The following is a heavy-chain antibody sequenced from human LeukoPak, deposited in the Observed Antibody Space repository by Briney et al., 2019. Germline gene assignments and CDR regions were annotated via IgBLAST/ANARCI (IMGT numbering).Heavy chain of an antibody. CDR1: GFTFSNFC. CDR2: IYYDGSNE. CDR3: ARAKPGADAFDI. Sequence: GGSLRLSCAAAGFTFSNFCMHCVSHAPGEGMEWVAAIYYDGSNEFYVDSVKGRFTISRDDSKSTLYLQMSGLRAEDTAVYYCARAKPGADAFDIWGQGTTVTVSS. J-gene: IGHJ3*02. D-gene: IGHD7-27*01. V-gene: IGHV3-33*01.